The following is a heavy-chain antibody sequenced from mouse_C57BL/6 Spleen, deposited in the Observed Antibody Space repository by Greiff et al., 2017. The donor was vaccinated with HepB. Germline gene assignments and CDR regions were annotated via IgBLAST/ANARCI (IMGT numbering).Heavy chain of an antibody. CDR1: GYTFTSYW. V-gene: IGHV1-55*01. D-gene: IGHD2-5*01. J-gene: IGHJ3*01. CDR3: ARSWDSNEGFAY. Sequence: VQLQQPGAELVKPGASVKMSCKASGYTFTSYWITWVKQRPGQGLEWIGDIYPGSGSTNYNEKFKSKATLTVDTSSSTAYMQLSSLTSEDSAVYYCARSWDSNEGFAYWGQGTLVTVSA. CDR2: IYPGSGST.